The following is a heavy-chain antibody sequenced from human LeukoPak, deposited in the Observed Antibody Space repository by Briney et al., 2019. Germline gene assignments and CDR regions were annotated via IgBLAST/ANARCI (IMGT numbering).Heavy chain of an antibody. D-gene: IGHD3-22*01. Sequence: PSETLSLTCTVSGYSISSGYYWGWIRQPPGKGLEWIGSIYHSGSTYYNRSLKSRVTISVDTSKNQFSLKLSSVTAADTAVYYCARDKSYYDSSGYYGPWFDPWGQGTLVTVSS. V-gene: IGHV4-38-2*02. CDR2: IYHSGST. CDR1: GYSISSGYY. CDR3: ARDKSYYDSSGYYGPWFDP. J-gene: IGHJ5*02.